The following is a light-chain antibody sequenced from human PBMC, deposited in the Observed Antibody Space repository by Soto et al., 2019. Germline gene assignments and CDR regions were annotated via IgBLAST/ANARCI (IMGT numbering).Light chain of an antibody. CDR2: EDN. CDR3: CSYAPISTVV. Sequence: QSVLTQPASVSGSPGQSITISCTGTSSDVGSYNLVSWYQQHPGKAPKLMIYEDNKRPSGVSNRFSGPKSGNTASLTISGLQAEDEAHYYCCSYAPISTVVFGGGTKVTVL. J-gene: IGLJ3*02. CDR1: SSDVGSYNL. V-gene: IGLV2-23*01.